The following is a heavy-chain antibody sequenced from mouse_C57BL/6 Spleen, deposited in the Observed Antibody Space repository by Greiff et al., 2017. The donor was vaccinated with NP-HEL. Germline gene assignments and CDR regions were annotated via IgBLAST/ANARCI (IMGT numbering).Heavy chain of an antibody. J-gene: IGHJ4*01. V-gene: IGHV1-26*01. CDR3: ARSDDGLYYAMDY. CDR1: GYTFTDYY. CDR2: INPNNGGT. Sequence: VQLQQSGPELVKPGASVKISCKASGYTFTDYYMNWVKQSHGKSLEWIGDINPNNGGTSYNQKFKGKATLTVDKSSSTAYMELRSLTSEDSAVYYCARSDDGLYYAMDYWGQGTSVTVSS. D-gene: IGHD2-3*01.